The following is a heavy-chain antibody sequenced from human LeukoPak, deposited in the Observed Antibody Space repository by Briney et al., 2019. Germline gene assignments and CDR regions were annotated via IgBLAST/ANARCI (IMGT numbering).Heavy chain of an antibody. CDR2: ISAHNGNT. D-gene: IGHD3-3*01. J-gene: IGHJ6*03. CDR3: ATGRDFWSGSFDYYYMDV. Sequence: GASVKVSCKASGYTFTNYGISWVRQAPGQGLEWMGWISAHNGNTDYAQKFQGRVTMTTDTSTSTAYMELRSLRSEDTAVYYCATGRDFWSGSFDYYYMDVWGKGTTVTVSS. CDR1: GYTFTNYG. V-gene: IGHV1-18*01.